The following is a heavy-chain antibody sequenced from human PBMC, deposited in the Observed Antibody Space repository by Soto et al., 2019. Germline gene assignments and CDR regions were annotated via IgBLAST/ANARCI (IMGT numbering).Heavy chain of an antibody. CDR1: GFTFSTYS. CDR2: ISSSSTI. D-gene: IGHD3-22*01. Sequence: PGGSLRLSCAASGFTFSTYSMNWVRQAPGKGLEWVSYISSSSTIYYADSVKGRFTISRDNAKNSLYLQMNSLRAEDTALYYCAANYYDSSGYADYWGQGTLVTVSS. CDR3: AANYYDSSGYADY. J-gene: IGHJ4*02. V-gene: IGHV3-48*01.